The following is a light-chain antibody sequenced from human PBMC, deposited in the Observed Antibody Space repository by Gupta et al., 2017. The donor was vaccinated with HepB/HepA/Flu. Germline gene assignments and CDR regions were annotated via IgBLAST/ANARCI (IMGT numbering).Light chain of an antibody. CDR2: AAS. Sequence: DIXMTXXPSSLSXXVGDRVTITCRASQSISSYLNWYQQKPGKAPKLLIYAASSLQSGVPSRFSGSGSGTDFTLTISSLQPEDFATYYCQQSYSTPVAFGQGTKVEIK. CDR1: QSISSY. J-gene: IGKJ1*01. CDR3: QQSYSTPVA. V-gene: IGKV1-39*01.